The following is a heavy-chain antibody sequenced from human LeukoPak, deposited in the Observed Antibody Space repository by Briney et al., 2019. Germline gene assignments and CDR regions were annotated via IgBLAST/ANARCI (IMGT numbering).Heavy chain of an antibody. D-gene: IGHD6-13*01. V-gene: IGHV1-18*01. CDR1: GYTFTSYG. J-gene: IGHJ5*02. Sequence: GASVKVSCKASGYTFTSYGISWVRQAPGQGLEWMGWISAYNGNTNYAQKLQGRVTMTTDTSTSTAYMELRGLRSDDTAVYYCARDWGNIAAAGTAWFDPWGQGTLVTVSS. CDR2: ISAYNGNT. CDR3: ARDWGNIAAAGTAWFDP.